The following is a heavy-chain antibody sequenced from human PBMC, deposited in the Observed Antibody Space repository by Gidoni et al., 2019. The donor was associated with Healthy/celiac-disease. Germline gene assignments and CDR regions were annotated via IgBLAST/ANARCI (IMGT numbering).Heavy chain of an antibody. V-gene: IGHV3-23*01. J-gene: IGHJ3*02. Sequence: EVQLLESGGGLVQPGGSLRLSCAASGFPFSSYAMRWVRPAPGKGLEWVSAIGGSGGSTYYADAVKSRFTISRNNSKNPLYLQMNSLSAEDTAVYYCAIDPQDIVVVPAAIWGQGTMVTVSS. CDR2: IGGSGGST. D-gene: IGHD2-2*01. CDR3: AIDPQDIVVVPAAI. CDR1: GFPFSSYA.